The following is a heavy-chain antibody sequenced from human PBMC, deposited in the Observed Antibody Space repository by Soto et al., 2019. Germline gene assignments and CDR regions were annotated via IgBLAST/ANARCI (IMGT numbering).Heavy chain of an antibody. CDR3: ARDYYRFNSGYGFSMDV. CDR1: GFTFNSYA. Sequence: GGPLRLSCAASGFTFNSYAMSWVRQDTGKGLEWVSAISGGGGTTYYADSVKGRFTISRDNSKNTLSLQMNSLRAEDTAVYYCARDYYRFNSGYGFSMDVWGQGTTVTVSS. J-gene: IGHJ6*02. CDR2: ISGGGGTT. D-gene: IGHD5-12*01. V-gene: IGHV3-23*01.